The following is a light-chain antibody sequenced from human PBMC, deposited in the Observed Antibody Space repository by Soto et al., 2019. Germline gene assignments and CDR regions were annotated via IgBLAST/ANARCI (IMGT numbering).Light chain of an antibody. Sequence: QSVLTQPPSASGSPGQSVTISCTGTSSDVGGYDYVSWHQHHPGKAPELMIYEVNKRPSGVPDRFSGSKSGNTASLTVSRLLAEDEADYYCSSYAGNNTVVFGGGIKLTVL. CDR2: EVN. CDR1: SSDVGGYDY. CDR3: SSYAGNNTVV. J-gene: IGLJ2*01. V-gene: IGLV2-8*01.